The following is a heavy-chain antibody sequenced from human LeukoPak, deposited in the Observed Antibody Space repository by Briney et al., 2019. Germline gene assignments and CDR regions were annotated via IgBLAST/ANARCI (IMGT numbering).Heavy chain of an antibody. CDR1: GYTFTSYY. CDR3: ARDPGNYYGSGRPPMDV. CDR2: INPSGGST. Sequence: GASVKVSCKASGYTFTSYYMHWVRQAPGQGLEWMGIINPSGGSTSYAQKFQGRVTMTRDTSTSTVYMELSSLRPEDTAVYYCARDPGNYYGSGRPPMDVWGQGTTVTVSS. D-gene: IGHD3-10*01. V-gene: IGHV1-46*01. J-gene: IGHJ6*02.